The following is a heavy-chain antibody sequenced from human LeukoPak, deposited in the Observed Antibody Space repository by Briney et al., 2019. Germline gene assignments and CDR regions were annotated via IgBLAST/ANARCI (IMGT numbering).Heavy chain of an antibody. CDR2: IKQGGSEK. J-gene: IGHJ4*02. D-gene: IGHD2-15*01. V-gene: IGHV3-7*01. CDR3: ARDSRSAFDY. CDR1: GFTLSNYW. Sequence: GGSLRLSCAASGFTLSNYWMSWVRQAPGKGLEWVANIKQGGSEKYYVDSVKGRFTISRDNAKNSVYLQMNSLRAEDTAVYYCARDSRSAFDYWGQGTLVTVSS.